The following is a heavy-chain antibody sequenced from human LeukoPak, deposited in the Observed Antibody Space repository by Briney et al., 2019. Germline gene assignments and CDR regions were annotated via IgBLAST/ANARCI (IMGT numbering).Heavy chain of an antibody. J-gene: IGHJ3*02. CDR3: TRPKDTKGFLAVGGNDAFEI. V-gene: IGHV3-73*01. CDR2: IRNKANSNAT. D-gene: IGHD6-19*01. CDR1: GFTFSGSA. Sequence: PGGSLRLSCAASGFTFSGSAMNWVRQASGKGLECVGRIRNKANSNATAYAASVKGRFTISRDDSKNTAYLQMNSLKTEETAVYYCTRPKDTKGFLAVGGNDAFEIWGQGTMFTVSS.